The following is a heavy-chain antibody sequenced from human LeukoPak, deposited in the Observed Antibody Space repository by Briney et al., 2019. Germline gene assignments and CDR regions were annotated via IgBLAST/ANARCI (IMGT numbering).Heavy chain of an antibody. CDR1: GGSISSSRDY. D-gene: IGHD6-13*01. CDR2: LSHSGST. V-gene: IGHV4-39*07. CDR3: ARGAAAGTGYFDY. J-gene: IGHJ4*02. Sequence: SETLSLTCIVSGGSISSSRDYWAWIRQPPGKGLEWIGSLSHSGSTYYNPSLKSRVTISVDTSKNQFSLKLSSVTAADTAVYYCARGAAAGTGYFDYWGQGTLVTVSS.